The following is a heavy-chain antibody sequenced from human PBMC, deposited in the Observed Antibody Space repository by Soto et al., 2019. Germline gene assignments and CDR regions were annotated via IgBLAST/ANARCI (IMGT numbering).Heavy chain of an antibody. J-gene: IGHJ5*02. Sequence: EVQLVESGGGLVKPGGSLRLSCAASGFTFNTYDMNWVRKAPGKGLEWVSSITTSSAYIYYADSLKGRITISSDNAKNSPFLQMSSQRAEDTAVYYCVRAGTSRLLRHSWFDTWGQGTLVTVSS. CDR1: GFTFNTYD. D-gene: IGHD2-21*01. CDR3: VRAGTSRLLRHSWFDT. CDR2: ITTSSAYI. V-gene: IGHV3-21*01.